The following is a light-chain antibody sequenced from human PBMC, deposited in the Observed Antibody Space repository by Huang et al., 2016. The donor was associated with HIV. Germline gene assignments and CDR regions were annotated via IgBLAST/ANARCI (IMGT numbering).Light chain of an antibody. CDR1: QSISSW. Sequence: DIQMTQSPFTLSASVGSRVTITCRASQSISSWLAWYQQKQGKDPKLLIYKASNLESGVPSRLSGSGSGTEFTLTISSLQPDDFATYYCQQYNSYPLTFGGGTKVQIK. J-gene: IGKJ4*01. CDR3: QQYNSYPLT. V-gene: IGKV1-5*03. CDR2: KAS.